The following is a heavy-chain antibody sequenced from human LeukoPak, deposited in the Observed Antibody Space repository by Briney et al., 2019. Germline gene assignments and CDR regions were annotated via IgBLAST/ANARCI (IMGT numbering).Heavy chain of an antibody. J-gene: IGHJ6*03. V-gene: IGHV4-59*01. CDR1: GGSISSYY. CDR3: ARGFYSSAYYMDV. Sequence: PSETLSLTCAVSGGSISSYYWSWIRQPPGKGLEWIGYIYYSGSTNYNPSLKSRVTISVDTSKNQFSLKLSSVTAADTAVYYCARGFYSSAYYMDVWGKGTTVTVSS. CDR2: IYYSGST. D-gene: IGHD6-19*01.